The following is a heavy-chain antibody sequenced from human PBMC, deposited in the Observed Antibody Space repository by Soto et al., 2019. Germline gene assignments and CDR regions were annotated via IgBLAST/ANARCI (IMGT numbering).Heavy chain of an antibody. CDR2: ISSSSSTI. D-gene: IGHD4-17*01. V-gene: IGHV3-48*02. CDR1: GFTFSNAW. Sequence: PGGSLRLSCAASGFTFSNAWMNWVRQAPGKGLEWVSYISSSSSTIYYADSVKGRFTISRDNAKNSLYLQMNSLRDEDTAVYYCARDKGRWIHDYGDYGGDLWGRGTLVTVSS. CDR3: ARDKGRWIHDYGDYGGDL. J-gene: IGHJ2*01.